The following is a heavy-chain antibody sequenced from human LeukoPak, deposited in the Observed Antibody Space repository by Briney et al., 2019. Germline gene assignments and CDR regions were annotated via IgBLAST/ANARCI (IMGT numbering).Heavy chain of an antibody. CDR2: IYYSGST. CDR1: GGSISSGGYY. CDR3: ARETYCDILTGYYNWFDP. Sequence: PSETLSLTCTVSGGSISSGGYYWSWIRQHPGKGLEWIGYIYYSGSTYYNPSLKSRVTISVDTSKNQFSLKLSSVTAADTAVYYCARETYCDILTGYYNWFDPWGQGTLVTVSS. V-gene: IGHV4-31*03. J-gene: IGHJ5*02. D-gene: IGHD3-9*01.